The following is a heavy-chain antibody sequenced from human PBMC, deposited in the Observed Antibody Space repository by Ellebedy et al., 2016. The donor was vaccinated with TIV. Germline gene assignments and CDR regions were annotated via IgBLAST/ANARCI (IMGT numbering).Heavy chain of an antibody. Sequence: GESLKISCAASGFTFSPYAMAWVRQAPGKGLEWVSGIVGSGAQKYAESVKGRFTISRDNSKRTVDLQMNSLRADDTAVYFCAKDRTPGDGYWVFDNWGQGTLVTVSS. V-gene: IGHV3-23*01. J-gene: IGHJ4*02. CDR1: GFTFSPYA. CDR3: AKDRTPGDGYWVFDN. D-gene: IGHD5-18*01. CDR2: IVGSGA.